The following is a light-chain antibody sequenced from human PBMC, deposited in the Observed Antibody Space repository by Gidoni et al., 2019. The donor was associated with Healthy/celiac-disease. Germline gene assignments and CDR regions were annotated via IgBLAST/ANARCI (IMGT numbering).Light chain of an antibody. CDR2: YDS. CDR1: NIGSKS. Sequence: SYVLTPPPSVSVAPGKTAKITCGGNNIGSKSVHWYQQKPGQAPVLVIYYDSDRPSGIPERFSGSNSGNTATLTISRVEAGDEADYYCQVWDGSSDHPEIFGGGTKLTVL. J-gene: IGLJ2*01. V-gene: IGLV3-21*04. CDR3: QVWDGSSDHPEI.